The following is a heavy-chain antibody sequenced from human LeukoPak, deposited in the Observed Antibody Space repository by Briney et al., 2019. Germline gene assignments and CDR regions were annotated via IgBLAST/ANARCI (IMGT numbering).Heavy chain of an antibody. Sequence: ASVKVSCKASGYTFTGYYMHWVRQAPGQGLEWMGWINPNSGGTNYVQKFQGRVTMTRDTSISTAYMELSRLRSDDTAVYYCATIPVAAPFDYWGQGTLVTVSS. CDR1: GYTFTGYY. D-gene: IGHD6-13*01. CDR3: ATIPVAAPFDY. J-gene: IGHJ4*02. V-gene: IGHV1-2*02. CDR2: INPNSGGT.